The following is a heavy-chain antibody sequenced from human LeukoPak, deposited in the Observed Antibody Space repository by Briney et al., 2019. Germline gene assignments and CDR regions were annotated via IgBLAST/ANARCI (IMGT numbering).Heavy chain of an antibody. V-gene: IGHV3-7*01. J-gene: IGHJ6*04. CDR2: IKQDGSEK. CDR3: ARDQYCSITSCYVNYYYGRDV. CDR1: GFTFSSYW. D-gene: IGHD2-2*01. Sequence: GGSLRLSCAASGFTFSSYWMSWVRQAPGKGLEWVANIKQDGSEKYYVDSVKGRFTISRDNAKNSLYLQMNSLRAEDTAVYYCARDQYCSITSCYVNYYYGRDVWGKGTTATV.